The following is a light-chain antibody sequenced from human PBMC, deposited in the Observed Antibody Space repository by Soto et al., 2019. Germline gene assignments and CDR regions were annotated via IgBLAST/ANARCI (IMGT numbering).Light chain of an antibody. CDR2: DVS. CDR3: SSYSGSSTPVV. V-gene: IGLV2-14*01. Sequence: QSALTPPASVSGSPGQSITISCTGTSSDVGGYNYVSWYQQHPGKAPKLMIYDVSNRPSGVSNRFSGSKSGNTASLTTSGLQAEDGADYYCSSYSGSSTPVVFGGGTKLTVL. J-gene: IGLJ2*01. CDR1: SSDVGGYNY.